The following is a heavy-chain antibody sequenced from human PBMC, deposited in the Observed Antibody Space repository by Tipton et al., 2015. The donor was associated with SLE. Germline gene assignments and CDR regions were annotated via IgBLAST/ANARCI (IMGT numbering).Heavy chain of an antibody. CDR1: GISISGYW. V-gene: IGHV3-7*03. CDR3: AKDSSSTESDAFDI. J-gene: IGHJ3*02. Sequence: SLRLSCAASGISISGYWMNWVRQAPGKGLEWAATIKQDGSEKYYVDSVTGRFTISRDNAKNSLFLQMNSLRAEDTALYYCAKDSSSTESDAFDIWGQGTMVTVSS. CDR2: IKQDGSEK. D-gene: IGHD6-6*01.